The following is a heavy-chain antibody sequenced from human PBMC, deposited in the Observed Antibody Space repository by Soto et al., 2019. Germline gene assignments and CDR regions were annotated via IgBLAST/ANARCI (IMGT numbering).Heavy chain of an antibody. J-gene: IGHJ3*02. CDR1: GYTFTCYG. CDR2: IIPYYGKT. CDR3: ATYCSSTSGPPSLRSDGFDN. V-gene: IGHV1-18*01. Sequence: ASVKVSCKASGYTFTCYGISWVRQAPGEGLEWMGRIIPYYGKTNYAQTLQGRVTMTADASPSTAYMEVRSLRSEDTAVYYCATYCSSTSGPPSLRSDGFDNWGQGTKVNVPS. D-gene: IGHD2-2*01.